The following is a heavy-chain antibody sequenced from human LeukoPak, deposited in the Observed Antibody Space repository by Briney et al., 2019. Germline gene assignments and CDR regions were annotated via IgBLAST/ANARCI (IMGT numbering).Heavy chain of an antibody. J-gene: IGHJ6*03. D-gene: IGHD5-24*01. CDR3: ARDRKRWLLRSYYMDV. V-gene: IGHV3-7*01. Sequence: GGSLRLSCAASGFTFSSYWMSWVRQAPGKGLEWVANIKQDGSEKYYVDSVKGRFTISRDNAKNSLYLQMNSLRAEDTAVYYCARDRKRWLLRSYYMDVWGKGTTVTISS. CDR1: GFTFSSYW. CDR2: IKQDGSEK.